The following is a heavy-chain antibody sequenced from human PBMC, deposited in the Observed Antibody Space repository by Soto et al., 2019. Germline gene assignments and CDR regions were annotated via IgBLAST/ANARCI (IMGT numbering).Heavy chain of an antibody. CDR1: GGTFSSYA. D-gene: IGHD1-26*01. J-gene: IGHJ5*02. V-gene: IGHV1-69*13. CDR3: ASGTYTGSYYDGNWCYP. CDR2: IIPIFGTA. Sequence: SVKVSCKASGGTFSSYAISWVRQALGQGLEWMGGIIPIFGTANYAQTFQGRVTVNADESTSTAYMELRSLRSEDTAVDYCASGTYTGSYYDGNWCYPWGQGTLVTVSS.